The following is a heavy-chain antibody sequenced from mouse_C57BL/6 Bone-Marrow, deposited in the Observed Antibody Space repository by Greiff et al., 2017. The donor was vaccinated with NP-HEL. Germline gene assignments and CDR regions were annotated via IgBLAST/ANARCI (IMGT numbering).Heavy chain of an antibody. V-gene: IGHV1-26*01. D-gene: IGHD2-5*01. J-gene: IGHJ3*01. CDR3: ATDSNFPAWFAD. CDR2: INPNNGGT. CDR1: GYTFTDYY. Sequence: VQLQQSGPELVKPGASVKISCKASGYTFTDYYMNWVKQSHGKSLEWIGDINPNNGGTSYNQKFTGKGTLTVDKSSSPAYMEIRSLTSEAAAVYCCATDSNFPAWFADWGTAALVTVSA.